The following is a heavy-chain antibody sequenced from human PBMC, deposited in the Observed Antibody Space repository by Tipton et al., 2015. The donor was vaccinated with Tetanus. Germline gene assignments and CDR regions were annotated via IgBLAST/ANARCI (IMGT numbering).Heavy chain of an antibody. Sequence: SLRLSCAASGFTVGSNYMGWVRQAPGKGLEWVSFIYAGGSTYYADSVQGRVTISRDTSRNTLYLQMNSLRIDDTAVYYCVRTFTGSYNNWGHGTLVTVSS. CDR2: IYAGGST. CDR3: VRTFTGSYNN. CDR1: GFTVGSNY. D-gene: IGHD1-26*01. J-gene: IGHJ4*01. V-gene: IGHV3-53*01.